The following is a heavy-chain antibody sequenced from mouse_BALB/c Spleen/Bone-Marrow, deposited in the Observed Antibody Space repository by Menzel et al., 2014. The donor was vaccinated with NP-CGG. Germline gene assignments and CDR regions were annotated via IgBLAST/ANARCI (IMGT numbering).Heavy chain of an antibody. CDR2: INPYNDGT. J-gene: IGHJ1*01. V-gene: IGHV1-14*01. CDR1: GYTFTSYV. D-gene: IGHD2-1*01. CDR3: ARKDYGNYGWYFDV. Sequence: CGPELVKPGASVKMSCKASGYTFTSYVMHWVKQKPGQGLEWIGYINPYNDGTKYNEKFKGKATLTSDKSSSTAYMELSSLTSEDSAVYYCARKDYGNYGWYFDVWGRRDHGHRLL.